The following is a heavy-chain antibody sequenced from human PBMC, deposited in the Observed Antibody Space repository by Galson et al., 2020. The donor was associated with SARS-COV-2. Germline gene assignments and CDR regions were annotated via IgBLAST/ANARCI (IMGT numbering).Heavy chain of an antibody. CDR3: ARWDIVVVPAAISRGSGACDI. V-gene: IGHV4-39*01. CDR2: IYYSGST. Sequence: SETLSLTCTVYGGSISSSSYYWGWIRQPPGKGLEWIGSIYYSGSTYSNPSLKSRVTISADTYKNQFSLKLSSVTAADPAVYYCARWDIVVVPAAISRGSGACDIWGQGTMVTVSS. CDR1: GGSISSSSYY. J-gene: IGHJ3*02. D-gene: IGHD2-2*01.